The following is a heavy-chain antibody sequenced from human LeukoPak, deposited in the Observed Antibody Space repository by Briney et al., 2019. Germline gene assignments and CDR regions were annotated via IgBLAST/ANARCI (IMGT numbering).Heavy chain of an antibody. J-gene: IGHJ4*02. D-gene: IGHD4-17*01. CDR3: ARVSPNTVTTLQYFDY. Sequence: SETLSLTCAVYGGSFSSYYWGWIRQPPGKGLEWIGSIYYSGSTYYNPSLKSRVTISVDTSKNQFSLKLSSVTAADTAVYYCARVSPNTVTTLQYFDYWGQGTLVTVSS. V-gene: IGHV4-34*01. CDR2: IYYSGST. CDR1: GGSFSSYY.